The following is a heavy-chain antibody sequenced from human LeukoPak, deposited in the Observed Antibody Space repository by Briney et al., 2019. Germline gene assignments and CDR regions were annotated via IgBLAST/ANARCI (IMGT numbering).Heavy chain of an antibody. V-gene: IGHV1-69*05. CDR2: IIPILGTA. Sequence: AVRVSFKASGGTFTIYAISGVRQALGQGVEGVGEIIPILGTANYAQKFQGRVTITTDESTSTPYMELSSLRSEDTAVYYCARGQRYGYCSSTSCYTFDYWGQGTLVTVSS. J-gene: IGHJ4*02. CDR3: ARGQRYGYCSSTSCYTFDY. D-gene: IGHD2-2*02. CDR1: GGTFTIYA.